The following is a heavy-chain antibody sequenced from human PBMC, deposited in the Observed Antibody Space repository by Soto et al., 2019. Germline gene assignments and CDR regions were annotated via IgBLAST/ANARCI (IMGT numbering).Heavy chain of an antibody. Sequence: GGSLRLSCAASGFTFSSYSMNWVRQAPGKGLEWVSYISGSSSTIYYADSVKGRFTISRDNAKNSLYLQMNSLRAEDTAVYYCARDGRILRYFDWLLSVDAFDIWGQGTMVTVSS. CDR3: ARDGRILRYFDWLLSVDAFDI. J-gene: IGHJ3*02. D-gene: IGHD3-9*01. CDR1: GFTFSSYS. CDR2: ISGSSSTI. V-gene: IGHV3-48*01.